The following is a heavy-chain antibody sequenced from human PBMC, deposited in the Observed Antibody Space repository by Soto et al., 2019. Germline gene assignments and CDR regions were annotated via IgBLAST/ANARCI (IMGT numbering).Heavy chain of an antibody. D-gene: IGHD3-3*01. Sequence: GDSLKISCKGSGYRFTSYWIGWVRQMPGKGLEWMGIIYPGDSNTRYSPSLQGQVTISVDKSISTAYLQWSSLKATDTAMYYCARHAYDFWSGHPNPRYYYGMDVWGQGTTVTVSS. V-gene: IGHV5-51*01. J-gene: IGHJ6*02. CDR2: IYPGDSNT. CDR3: ARHAYDFWSGHPNPRYYYGMDV. CDR1: GYRFTSYW.